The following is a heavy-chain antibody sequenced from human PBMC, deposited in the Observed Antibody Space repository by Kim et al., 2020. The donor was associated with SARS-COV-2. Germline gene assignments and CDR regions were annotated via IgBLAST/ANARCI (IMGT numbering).Heavy chain of an antibody. J-gene: IGHJ4*02. CDR1: GFIFSDHY. Sequence: GGSLRLSCAGSGFIFSDHYMDWVRQAPGKGLEWVGRTKNKANNYTTQYAASVKGRFTISRDDSKNSLYLQMNSLKTEDTAVYYCARDLYNGSPADYWDQG. V-gene: IGHV3-72*01. CDR2: TKNKANNYTT. CDR3: ARDLYNGSPADY. D-gene: IGHD1-26*01.